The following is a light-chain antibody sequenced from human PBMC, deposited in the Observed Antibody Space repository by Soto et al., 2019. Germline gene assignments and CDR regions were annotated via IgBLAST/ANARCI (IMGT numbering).Light chain of an antibody. CDR2: DVS. CDR1: SSDVGTYDF. Sequence: QSVLTQPRSVSGSPGQSVTISCTGTSSDVGTYDFVSWYQQHPGKAPRLMIFDVSERPSGVPDRFSGSKSGNTASLTISGLQAEDEADYYCSSYAGNNNFLFGGGTKLTVL. J-gene: IGLJ2*01. CDR3: SSYAGNNNFL. V-gene: IGLV2-11*01.